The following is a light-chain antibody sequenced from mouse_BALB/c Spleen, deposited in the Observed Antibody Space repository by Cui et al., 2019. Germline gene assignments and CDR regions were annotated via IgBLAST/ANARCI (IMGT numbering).Light chain of an antibody. CDR2: WAS. CDR3: KQSYNLFT. Sequence: DIVMSQSPSSLAVSAGEKVTMSCKSSPSLLNSRTRKNYLAWYQQKPGQSPKLLIYWASTRESGVPDRFTGSGSGTDFTLTISSVQAEDLAVYYCKQSYNLFTFGSGTKLEIK. J-gene: IGKJ4*01. CDR1: PSLLNSRTRKNY. V-gene: IGKV8-21*01.